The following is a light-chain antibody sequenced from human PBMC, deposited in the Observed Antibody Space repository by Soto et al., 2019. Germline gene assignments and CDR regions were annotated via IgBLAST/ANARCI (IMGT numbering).Light chain of an antibody. J-gene: IGLJ3*02. V-gene: IGLV4-69*01. CDR2: LNSDDSH. Sequence: QSVLTQPPSASASLGASVTLTCTLSSGHNSYAIAWHQQQPEKGPRYLMKLNSDDSHSKGDGIPDRFSGSSSGAERYLTISSLQAEDDADYYCQTWSTDTRVFGGGTKLTVL. CDR3: QTWSTDTRV. CDR1: SGHNSYA.